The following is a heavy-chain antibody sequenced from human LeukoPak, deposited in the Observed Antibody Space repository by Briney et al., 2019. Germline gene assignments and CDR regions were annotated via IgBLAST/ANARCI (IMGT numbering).Heavy chain of an antibody. CDR3: ARGFRLRYYYYYGMDV. CDR1: GYTFTGNH. CDR2: INPNSGGT. D-gene: IGHD3/OR15-3a*01. Sequence: ASVKVSCKASGYTFTGNHMHWVRQAPGQGLEWMGWINPNSGGTNYAQKFQGRVTMTRDTSTSTVYMELSSLRSEDTAVYYCARGFRLRYYYYYGMDVWGQGTTVTVSS. J-gene: IGHJ6*02. V-gene: IGHV1-2*02.